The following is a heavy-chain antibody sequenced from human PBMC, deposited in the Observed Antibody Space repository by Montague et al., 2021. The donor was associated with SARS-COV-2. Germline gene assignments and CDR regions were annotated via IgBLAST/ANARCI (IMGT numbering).Heavy chain of an antibody. Sequence: TLSLTCTVSGGSFNSGAYFWIWIRQHPEKGLDWLVCIYSSGNTYYTPSLKGRVALSADTSKEQFSLKLTSVTAADTATYYCAIGVIAAPGYFDYWGQGTLVTVSS. CDR1: GGSFNSGAYF. V-gene: IGHV4-31*03. CDR3: AIGVIAAPGYFDY. CDR2: IYSSGNT. J-gene: IGHJ4*02. D-gene: IGHD6-25*01.